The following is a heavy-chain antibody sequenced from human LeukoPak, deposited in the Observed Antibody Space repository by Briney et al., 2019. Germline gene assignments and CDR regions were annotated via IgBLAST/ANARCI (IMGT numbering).Heavy chain of an antibody. CDR1: GGSFSGYY. D-gene: IGHD3-10*01. V-gene: IGHV4-34*01. CDR2: INHSGST. J-gene: IGHJ4*02. CDR3: ARGRVRITMVRGVTHFDY. Sequence: SETLSLTCAVYGGSFSGYYWSWIRQPPGKGLEWIGEINHSGSTNYNPSLKSRGTISVDTSKNQFSLKLSSVTAADTAVYYCARGRVRITMVRGVTHFDYWGQGTLVTVSS.